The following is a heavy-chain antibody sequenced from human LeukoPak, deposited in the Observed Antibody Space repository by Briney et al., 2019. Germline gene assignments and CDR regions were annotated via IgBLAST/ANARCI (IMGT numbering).Heavy chain of an antibody. CDR3: ARDSERAHYYDSSGYYPADYFDY. Sequence: SVKVSCKASGGTFSSYAISWVRQAPGQGLEWMGRIIPIFGIANYAQKFQGRVTITADKSTSTAYMELSSLRSEDTAVYYCARDSERAHYYDSSGYYPADYFDYWGQGTLVTVSS. J-gene: IGHJ4*02. CDR1: GGTFSSYA. CDR2: IIPIFGIA. V-gene: IGHV1-69*04. D-gene: IGHD3-22*01.